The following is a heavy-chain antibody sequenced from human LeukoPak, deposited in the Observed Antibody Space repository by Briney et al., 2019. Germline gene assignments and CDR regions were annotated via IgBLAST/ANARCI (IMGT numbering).Heavy chain of an antibody. CDR1: GGSISSGSYY. J-gene: IGHJ4*02. Sequence: PSETLSLTCTVSGGSISSGSYYWSWIRQPAGKGLEWIGRIYTSGSTNYNPSLKSRVTISVDTSKNQFSLKLSSVTAADTAVYYCAITLRVAPEPYYFDYWGQGTLVTVSS. D-gene: IGHD5-12*01. CDR3: AITLRVAPEPYYFDY. CDR2: IYTSGST. V-gene: IGHV4-61*02.